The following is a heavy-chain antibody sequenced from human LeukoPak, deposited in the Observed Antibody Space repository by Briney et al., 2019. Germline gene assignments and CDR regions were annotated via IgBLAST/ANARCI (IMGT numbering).Heavy chain of an antibody. CDR1: GFSLSNHW. D-gene: IGHD5-12*01. CDR2: IDLDGSVA. V-gene: IGHV3-74*01. Sequence: TGGSLRLSCEASGFSLSNHWMHWVRQAPGKGLVWVAHIDLDGSVANYGDSVKGRFTISRDNAKNTLSLQMASLRAEDTAVYYWARELGRGWIDFDVWGQGTMVTVSS. J-gene: IGHJ3*01. CDR3: ARELGRGWIDFDV.